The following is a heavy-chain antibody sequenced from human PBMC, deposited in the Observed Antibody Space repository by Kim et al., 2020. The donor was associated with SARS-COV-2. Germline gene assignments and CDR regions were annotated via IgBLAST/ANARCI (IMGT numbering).Heavy chain of an antibody. J-gene: IGHJ3*02. CDR2: ISGSGGST. CDR3: AKDREYSSSWWMAGEALDI. D-gene: IGHD6-13*01. Sequence: GGSLRLSCAASGFTFISYAMSWVRQAPGKGLEWLSAISGSGGSTYYADSVKGRFTISRDNSKNTLYLQMISLRAEDTAVYYCAKDREYSSSWWMAGEALDIWGEGTMVTVSS. V-gene: IGHV3-23*01. CDR1: GFTFISYA.